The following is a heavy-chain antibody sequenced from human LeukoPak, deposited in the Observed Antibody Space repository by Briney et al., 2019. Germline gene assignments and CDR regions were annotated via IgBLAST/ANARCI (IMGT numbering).Heavy chain of an antibody. V-gene: IGHV1-2*02. CDR3: AISGYDSALYDY. CDR1: GYTFTGYY. J-gene: IGHJ4*02. D-gene: IGHD5-12*01. CDR2: INPNSGGT. Sequence: GASVKVSCKASGYTFTGYYMHWVRQAPGQGLEWMGWINPNSGGTNYAQKFQGRATMTRDTSISTAYMELSRLRSDDTAVYHCAISGYDSALYDYWGQGTLVTVSS.